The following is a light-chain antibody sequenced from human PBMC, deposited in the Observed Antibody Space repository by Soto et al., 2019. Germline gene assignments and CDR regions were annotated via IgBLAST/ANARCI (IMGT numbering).Light chain of an antibody. CDR3: QQYGGSPIT. J-gene: IGKJ5*01. CDR1: QSVNSSY. CDR2: GAS. V-gene: IGKV3-20*01. Sequence: EIVLTQSPGTLSLSPGERATLSCRANQSVNSSYLAWYQQKPGQAPRLLIYGASSRATGIPDRFSGSGSGTDFTLTISRLEPGDFALYYCQQYGGSPITFGQGTRLEIK.